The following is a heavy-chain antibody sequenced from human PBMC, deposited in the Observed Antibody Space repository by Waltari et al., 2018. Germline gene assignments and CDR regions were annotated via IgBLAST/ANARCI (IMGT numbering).Heavy chain of an antibody. D-gene: IGHD6-13*01. V-gene: IGHV3-74*01. CDR2: INTDGTYS. Sequence: EVHLVESGGGLISPGGSLTLSCAASGFTFTKYWMHWVRQAPGQGPVWVSRINTDGTYSNYARSVEGRFTISRDNAKNTVYLQMKGLRADDTAMYYCAFVAGPGYWGQGTLVTV. J-gene: IGHJ4*02. CDR3: AFVAGPGY. CDR1: GFTFTKYW.